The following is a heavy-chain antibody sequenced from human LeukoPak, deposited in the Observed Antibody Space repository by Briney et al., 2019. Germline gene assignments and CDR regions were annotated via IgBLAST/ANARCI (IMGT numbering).Heavy chain of an antibody. D-gene: IGHD4-17*01. V-gene: IGHV1-18*01. CDR3: ARKAYGDYAQNDY. Sequence: ASVKVSCKASGYTFTDYGINWVRQAPGQGLEWMGWISGYNGDTRYAQRLQGRVTMTTDTSTSTAYMELRSLRSDGTAVYYCARKAYGDYAQNDYWGQGTLVTVSS. CDR1: GYTFTDYG. J-gene: IGHJ4*02. CDR2: ISGYNGDT.